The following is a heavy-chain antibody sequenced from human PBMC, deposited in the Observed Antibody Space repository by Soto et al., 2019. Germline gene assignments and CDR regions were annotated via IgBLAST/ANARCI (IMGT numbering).Heavy chain of an antibody. CDR2: IDPSDSYT. CDR1: GYSFTSYW. J-gene: IGHJ6*04. CDR3: ATNVYSRSSLPTWHYAMDV. Sequence: ESLKISCKGSGYSFTSYWISWVRQMPGKGLEWMGRIDPSDSYTNYSPSFQGHVTISADKSISTAYLQLSSLKASDTAMYYCATNVYSRSSLPTWHYAMDVWGKGPKGTVS. D-gene: IGHD6-13*01. V-gene: IGHV5-10-1*01.